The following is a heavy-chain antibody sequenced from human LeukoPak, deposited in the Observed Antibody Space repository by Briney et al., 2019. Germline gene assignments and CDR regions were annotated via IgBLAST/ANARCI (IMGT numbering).Heavy chain of an antibody. Sequence: PGRSLRLSCAASGFTFSSYAMHWVRQAPGKGLEWVAVITYDGSNKYYADSVKGRFTISRDNSKNTLYLQMNSLRAGDTAVYYCARFDEGFDYWGQGTLVTVSS. D-gene: IGHD3-10*01. CDR2: ITYDGSNK. CDR1: GFTFSSYA. J-gene: IGHJ4*02. V-gene: IGHV3-30-3*01. CDR3: ARFDEGFDY.